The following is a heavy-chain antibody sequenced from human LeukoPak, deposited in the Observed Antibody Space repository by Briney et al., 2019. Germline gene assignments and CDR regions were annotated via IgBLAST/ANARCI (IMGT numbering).Heavy chain of an antibody. Sequence: GGSLRLSCAASGFTVSSTYMSWVRQAPGNGLEWVSVIYSGGDTYYADSVRGRFTISRDNSKNTLYLQMNSPRAEDTAVYYCARDLYYGSGGYYFDYWGQGSLVTVSS. CDR3: ARDLYYGSGGYYFDY. CDR1: GFTVSSTY. J-gene: IGHJ4*02. D-gene: IGHD3-10*01. V-gene: IGHV3-66*01. CDR2: IYSGGDT.